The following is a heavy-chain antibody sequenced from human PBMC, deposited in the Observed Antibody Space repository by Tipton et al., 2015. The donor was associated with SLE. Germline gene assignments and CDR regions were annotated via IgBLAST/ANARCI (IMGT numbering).Heavy chain of an antibody. CDR1: GDSITSGYY. CDR2: IHYSGKT. CDR3: ARGFLEMFDP. V-gene: IGHV4-38-2*01. D-gene: IGHD3-3*01. J-gene: IGHJ5*02. Sequence: TLSLTCAVSGDSITSGYYWGWIRQTPGKGLEYIGFIHYSGKTDSHPPLKSRVTMSVDTSKNQFSLRLSSVTTADTAVYYCARGFLEMFDPWGPGTLVTVSS.